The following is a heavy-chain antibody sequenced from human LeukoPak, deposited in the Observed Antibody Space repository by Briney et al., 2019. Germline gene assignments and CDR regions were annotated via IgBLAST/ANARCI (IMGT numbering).Heavy chain of an antibody. CDR1: GGSISSGTYY. V-gene: IGHV4-61*02. CDR2: IYTSGST. J-gene: IGHJ3*02. Sequence: SETLSLTCTVSGGSISSGTYYWTWIRQPAGKGLEWIGRIYTSGSTNYNPSLKSRVTISVDTSKNQFSLKLSTVTAADTAMYYCARDDPRGSSLPHNAFDIWGQGTMVTVSS. CDR3: ARDDPRGSSLPHNAFDI.